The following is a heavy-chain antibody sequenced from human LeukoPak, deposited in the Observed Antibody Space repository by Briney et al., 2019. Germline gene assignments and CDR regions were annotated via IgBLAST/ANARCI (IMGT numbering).Heavy chain of an antibody. Sequence: SVKVSCKASGGTFSSYAISWVRQAPGQGLEWMGGIIPIFGTANYAQKFQGRVTITTDESTSTAYMELSSLRSEDTAVYYCGRKSCDCGGGSCYSIDYWGQGTLVTVSS. J-gene: IGHJ4*02. CDR3: GRKSCDCGGGSCYSIDY. CDR1: GGTFSSYA. CDR2: IIPIFGTA. V-gene: IGHV1-69*05. D-gene: IGHD2-15*01.